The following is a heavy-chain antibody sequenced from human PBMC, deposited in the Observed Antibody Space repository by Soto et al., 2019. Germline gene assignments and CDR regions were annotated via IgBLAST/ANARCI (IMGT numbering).Heavy chain of an antibody. CDR2: INPSGGST. D-gene: IGHD3-22*01. Sequence: KVSCKASGYTFTSYYMHWVRQAPGQGLEWMGIINPSGGSTSYAQKFQGRVTMTRDTSTSTVYMELSSLRSEDTAVYYCARIAIYDSSGYWSWFDPWGQGTLVTVSS. J-gene: IGHJ5*02. CDR1: GYTFTSYY. V-gene: IGHV1-46*01. CDR3: ARIAIYDSSGYWSWFDP.